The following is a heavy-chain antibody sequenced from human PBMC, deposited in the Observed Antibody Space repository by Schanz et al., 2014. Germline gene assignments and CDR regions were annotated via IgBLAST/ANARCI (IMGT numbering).Heavy chain of an antibody. CDR1: GFSFSDYA. V-gene: IGHV3-66*01. CDR3: ASLYDWEYFDY. Sequence: EVQLVESGGDLVQPGGSLRLSCAALGFSFSDYAMTWVRQVPGKGLEWVSVIYGGGITYYADSVKGRFTISRDSSRNTLYLQMNSLRAEDTAVYYCASLYDWEYFDYWGQGTLVTVSS. CDR2: IYGGGIT. J-gene: IGHJ4*02. D-gene: IGHD1-20*01.